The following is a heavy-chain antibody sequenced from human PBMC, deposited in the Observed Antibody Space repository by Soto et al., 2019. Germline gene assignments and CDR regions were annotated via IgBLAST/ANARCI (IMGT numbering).Heavy chain of an antibody. V-gene: IGHV4-4*02. CDR1: GVSISSGNW. CDR2: VYRDGSA. D-gene: IGHD3-22*01. CDR3: ARLIYDSRLNYLYFDS. J-gene: IGHJ4*02. Sequence: SETLSLTCDVSGVSISSGNWLSWVRQPPGKELEWIGEVYRDGSANYHPSLERRVSISVDTSKNQFSLRLSSVTAADTAIYYCARLIYDSRLNYLYFDSWGQGMLVTVSS.